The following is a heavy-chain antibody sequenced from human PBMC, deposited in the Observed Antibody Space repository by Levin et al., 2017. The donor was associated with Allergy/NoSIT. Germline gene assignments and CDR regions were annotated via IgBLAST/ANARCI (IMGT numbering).Heavy chain of an antibody. CDR1: GFTFSSYG. CDR2: IWYDGSNK. V-gene: IGHV3-33*01. D-gene: IGHD6-13*01. CDR3: ARETTSSSWLDY. J-gene: IGHJ4*02. Sequence: GESLKISCAASGFTFSSYGMHWVRQAPGKGLEWVAVIWYDGSNKYYADSVKGRFTISRDNSKNTLYLQMNSLRAEDTAVYYCARETTSSSWLDYWGQGTLVTVSS.